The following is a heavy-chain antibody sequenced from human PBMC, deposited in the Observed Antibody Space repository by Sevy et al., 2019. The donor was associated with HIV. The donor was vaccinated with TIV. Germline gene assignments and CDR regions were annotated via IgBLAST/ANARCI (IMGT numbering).Heavy chain of an antibody. J-gene: IGHJ4*02. CDR1: GYTLTKLA. CDR2: FDPEDGET. D-gene: IGHD3-22*01. V-gene: IGHV1-24*01. Sequence: ASVKVSCKVSGYTLTKLAMHWVRQAPGKGLEWMGTFDPEDGETIYAQKFQGRVTMTEDKSIDTAYMQLSSLRSEDTAVFYCAITKDYYDNSGSPFDYWGQGTLVTVSS. CDR3: AITKDYYDNSGSPFDY.